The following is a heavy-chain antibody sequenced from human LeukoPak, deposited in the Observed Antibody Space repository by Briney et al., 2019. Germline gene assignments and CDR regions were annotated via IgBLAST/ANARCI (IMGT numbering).Heavy chain of an antibody. CDR2: IYYSGST. D-gene: IGHD2-2*01. CDR1: GGSISSSTHH. J-gene: IGHJ4*02. V-gene: IGHV4-39*01. CDR3: ARQLVVVVPAEFDY. Sequence: SETLSLTCTVSGGSISSSTHHWGWIRQPPGKGLEWIGSIYYSGSTYYNPSLKSRVTISVDTSKNQFSLKLSSVTAADTAVYYCARQLVVVVPAEFDYWGQGTLVTVSS.